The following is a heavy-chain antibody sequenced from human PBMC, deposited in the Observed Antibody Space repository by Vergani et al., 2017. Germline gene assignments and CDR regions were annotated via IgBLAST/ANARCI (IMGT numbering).Heavy chain of an antibody. V-gene: IGHV1-24*01. CDR3: ARGERAGYCSSTSCYDLAKDYYYYGMDV. CDR1: GYTLTELS. D-gene: IGHD2-2*01. CDR2: FDPEDGET. Sequence: QVQLVQSGAEVKKPGASVKVSCKVSGYTLTELSMHWVRQAPGKGLEWMGGFDPEDGETIYAQKFQGRVTMTEDTSTDTAYMELSSLRCEDTAVYYCARGERAGYCSSTSCYDLAKDYYYYGMDVWGQGTTVTVSS. J-gene: IGHJ6*02.